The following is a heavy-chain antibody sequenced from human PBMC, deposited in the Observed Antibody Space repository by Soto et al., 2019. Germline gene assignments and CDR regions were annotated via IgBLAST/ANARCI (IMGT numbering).Heavy chain of an antibody. Sequence: QVQLVESGGGVVQPGRSLRLSCAASGFTFSSYGMHWVRQAPGKGLEWVAVISYDGSNKYYADSVKGRFTISSDNSKNTLYLQMNSLRAEDTAVYYCAKDEGYWGQGTLVTVSS. V-gene: IGHV3-30*18. CDR3: AKDEGY. CDR2: ISYDGSNK. J-gene: IGHJ4*02. CDR1: GFTFSSYG.